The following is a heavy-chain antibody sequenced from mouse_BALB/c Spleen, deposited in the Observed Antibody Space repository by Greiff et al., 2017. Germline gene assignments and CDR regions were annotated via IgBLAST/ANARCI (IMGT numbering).Heavy chain of an antibody. V-gene: IGHV5-12-1*01. CDR3: ARRHYGSSLYAMDY. Sequence: EVQLVESGGGLVKPGGSLKLSCAASGFAFSSYDMSWVRQTPEKRLEWVAYISSGGGSTYYPDTVKGRFTISRDNAKNTLYLQMSSLKSEDTAMYYCARRHYGSSLYAMDYWGQGTSVTVSS. CDR2: ISSGGGST. D-gene: IGHD1-1*01. J-gene: IGHJ4*01. CDR1: GFAFSSYD.